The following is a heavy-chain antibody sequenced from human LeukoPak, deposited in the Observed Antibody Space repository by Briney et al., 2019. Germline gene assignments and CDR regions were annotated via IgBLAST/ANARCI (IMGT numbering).Heavy chain of an antibody. J-gene: IGHJ4*02. CDR1: GFTFSSYA. V-gene: IGHV3-30*04. CDR3: ARDEVRWYESLLGY. D-gene: IGHD6-13*01. Sequence: GGSLRLSCAASGFTFSSYAMHWVRQAPGKGLEWVAVISYDGSNKYYADSVKGRFTISRDNSKNTLYLQMNSLRAEDTAVYYCARDEVRWYESLLGYWGQGTLVTVSS. CDR2: ISYDGSNK.